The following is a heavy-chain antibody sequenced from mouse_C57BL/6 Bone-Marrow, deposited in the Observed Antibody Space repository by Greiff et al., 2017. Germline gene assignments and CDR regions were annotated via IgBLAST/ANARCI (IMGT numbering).Heavy chain of an antibody. CDR3: ARDYYCFGLWYFDV. CDR1: GFTFSSYA. J-gene: IGHJ1*03. V-gene: IGHV5-4*03. Sequence: DVMLVESGGGLVKPGGSLKLSCAASGFTFSSYAMSWVRQTPEKRLEWVATISDGGSYTYYPDNVKGRFTISRDNAKNNLYLQMSHLKSEDTAMYYCARDYYCFGLWYFDVWGTGTTVTVAS. D-gene: IGHD1-1*01. CDR2: ISDGGSYT.